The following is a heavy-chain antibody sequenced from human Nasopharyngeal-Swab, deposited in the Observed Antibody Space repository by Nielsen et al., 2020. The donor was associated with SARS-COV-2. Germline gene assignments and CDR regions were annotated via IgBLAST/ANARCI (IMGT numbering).Heavy chain of an antibody. V-gene: IGHV3-7*01. J-gene: IGHJ4*02. CDR2: IKQDGSEK. Sequence: GESLKISCAASGCTFSSYWMSWVRQAPGKGLEWVANIKQDGSEKYYVDSVKGRFTISRDNAKNSLYLQMNSLRAEDTAVYYCARGGRSRILWFGELLLVYWSQGTLVTVSS. CDR1: GCTFSSYW. CDR3: ARGGRSRILWFGELLLVY. D-gene: IGHD3-10*01.